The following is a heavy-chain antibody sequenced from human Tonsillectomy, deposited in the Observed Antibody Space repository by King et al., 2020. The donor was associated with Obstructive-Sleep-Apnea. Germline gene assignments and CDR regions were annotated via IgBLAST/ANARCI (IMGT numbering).Heavy chain of an antibody. CDR2: INHSGST. CDR3: ARLSPGPTYYYDSSGYV. CDR1: GGSFSGYY. D-gene: IGHD3-22*01. J-gene: IGHJ4*02. Sequence: VQLPQWGAGLLKPSETLSLTCAVYGGSFSGYYWSWIRQPPGKGLEWIGEINHSGSTNYNPSLKSRVTISVDTSKNQFSLKLSSVTAADTAVYYCARLSPGPTYYYDSSGYVWGQGTLVTVSS. V-gene: IGHV4-34*01.